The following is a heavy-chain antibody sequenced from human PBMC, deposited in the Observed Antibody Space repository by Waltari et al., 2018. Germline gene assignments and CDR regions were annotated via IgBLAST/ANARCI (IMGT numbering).Heavy chain of an antibody. Sequence: EVQLVESGGDLVQPGGPWRPPGQPFDSTSSSTWFHWFGKPSGKGLVWVSRISPDGTKTYYADSVKGRFSISRDNAKNTLYLQMNTLKVEDTATYYCVRNDGSVYGKFDCWGQGTPVTVSS. CDR2: ISPDGTKT. CDR1: DSTSSSTW. CDR3: VRNDGSVYGKFDC. D-gene: IGHD1-1*01. J-gene: IGHJ4*02. V-gene: IGHV3-74*01.